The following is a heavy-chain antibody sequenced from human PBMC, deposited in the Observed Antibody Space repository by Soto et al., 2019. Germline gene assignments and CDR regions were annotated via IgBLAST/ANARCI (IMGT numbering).Heavy chain of an antibody. CDR3: ASSPPRQQWLRYYVMDV. V-gene: IGHV4-39*01. D-gene: IGHD6-19*01. Sequence: SETLSLTCTVSGGSISSSTYYWGWIRQPPGKGLEWIGSIYYSGSTYYNPSLKSRVTISVDTSKNQFSLKLSSVTAADTAVYYCASSPPRQQWLRYYVMDVWRQAPTVTVSS. CDR1: GGSISSSTYY. CDR2: IYYSGST. J-gene: IGHJ6*02.